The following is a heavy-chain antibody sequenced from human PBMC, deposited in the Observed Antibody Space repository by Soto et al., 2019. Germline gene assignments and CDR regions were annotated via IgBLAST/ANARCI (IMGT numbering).Heavy chain of an antibody. CDR1: GSSISSSNW. V-gene: IGHV4-4*02. Sequence: SETLSLTCAVSGSSISSSNWWTCVRQPPGKGLKCIGEIYHSESTNYNPSLKSRVTISVAKSKNQFSLKLSSVTAADTAVYYWARDPAARHRGQRFDRSGQATRVAVSS. CDR2: IYHSEST. D-gene: IGHD6-25*01. CDR3: ARDPAARHRGQRFDR. J-gene: IGHJ5*02.